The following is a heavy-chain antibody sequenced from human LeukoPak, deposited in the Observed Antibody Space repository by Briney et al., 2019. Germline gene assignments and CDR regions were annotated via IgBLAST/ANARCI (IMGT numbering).Heavy chain of an antibody. CDR1: GFTFSDYW. J-gene: IGHJ4*02. CDR3: VRDPGFSSFDY. D-gene: IGHD2-2*01. CDR2: INQDGSVK. V-gene: IGHV3-7*01. Sequence: PGGSLRLSCAVSGFTFSDYWLTWVRQTPGKGLEFVANINQDGSVKNYVGSVKGRFTISRDNAKNSLYLQMSSLRVDDTAIYYCVRDPGFSSFDYWGQGALVTVSS.